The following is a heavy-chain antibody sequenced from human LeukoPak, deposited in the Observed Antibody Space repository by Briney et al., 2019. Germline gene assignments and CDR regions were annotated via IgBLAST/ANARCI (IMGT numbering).Heavy chain of an antibody. Sequence: SETLSLTCTVSGGSISSTNYYWGWIRQPLGKGLEWIGSIYYSGSTYYNPSLKSRVTISVDTSKNQFSLKLSSVTAADMAVYYCARLPTDYYGSGSPDGWGRGTLVTVSS. J-gene: IGHJ4*02. CDR1: GGSISSTNYY. CDR3: ARLPTDYYGSGSPDG. V-gene: IGHV4-39*01. CDR2: IYYSGST. D-gene: IGHD3-10*01.